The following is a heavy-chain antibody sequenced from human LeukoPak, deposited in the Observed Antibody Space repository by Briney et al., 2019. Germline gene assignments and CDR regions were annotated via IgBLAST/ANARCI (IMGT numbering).Heavy chain of an antibody. CDR1: GGSISSNW. Sequence: KPSETLSLTCAVSGGSISSNWWSWVRQPPGKALEWIGNIFYSGSTYYSPSLKSRVTISLDTSRNQFSLKLNSVTAADTAVYYCAKSNGYGLIDIWGQGTMVTVSS. CDR3: AKSNGYGLIDI. D-gene: IGHD3-22*01. V-gene: IGHV4-59*12. J-gene: IGHJ3*02. CDR2: IFYSGST.